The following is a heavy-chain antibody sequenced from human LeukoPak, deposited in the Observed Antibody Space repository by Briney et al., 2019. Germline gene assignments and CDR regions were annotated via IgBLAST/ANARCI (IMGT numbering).Heavy chain of an antibody. CDR3: ARAGYSGYDSLWFDP. CDR1: GGSISSYY. J-gene: IGHJ5*02. CDR2: IYYSGIT. Sequence: SETLSLTCTVSGGSISSYYWSWIRQPPGKGLEWIGYIYYSGITNYNPSLKSRVTISVDTSKNQFSLKLSSVTAADTAVYYCARAGYSGYDSLWFDPWGQGTLVTVSS. D-gene: IGHD5-12*01. V-gene: IGHV4-59*01.